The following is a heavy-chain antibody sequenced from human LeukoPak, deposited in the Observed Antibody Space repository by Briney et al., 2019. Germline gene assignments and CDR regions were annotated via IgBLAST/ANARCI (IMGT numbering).Heavy chain of an antibody. CDR1: GYTFTGYY. D-gene: IGHD2-21*02. Sequence: ASVKVSCKASGYTFTGYYMHWVRQAPGQGLEWMGWINPNSGGTNYAQKFQGRVTMTRDTSISTAYMELSRLRSDDTAVYYCARGVTARGFYYYMDVWGKGTTVTISS. J-gene: IGHJ6*03. V-gene: IGHV1-2*02. CDR3: ARGVTARGFYYYMDV. CDR2: INPNSGGT.